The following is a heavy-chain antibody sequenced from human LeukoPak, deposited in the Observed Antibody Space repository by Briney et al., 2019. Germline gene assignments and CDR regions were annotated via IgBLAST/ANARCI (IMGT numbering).Heavy chain of an antibody. J-gene: IGHJ5*02. CDR3: ARLYDSSGYTNWLDP. CDR1: GGSLSGYY. D-gene: IGHD3-22*01. V-gene: IGHV4-34*11. CDR2: IYYSGSS. Sequence: SETLSLTCAVYGGSLSGYYWSWIRQPPGKGLEWIGYIYYSGSSKYNPSLKSRVTISVDTSKNQFSLKLSSVTAADTAVYYCARLYDSSGYTNWLDPWGQGTLVTVSS.